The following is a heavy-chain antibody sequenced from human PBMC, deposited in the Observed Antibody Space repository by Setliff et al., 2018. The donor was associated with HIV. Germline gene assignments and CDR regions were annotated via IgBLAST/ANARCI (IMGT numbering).Heavy chain of an antibody. V-gene: IGHV4-59*12. J-gene: IGHJ5*02. CDR1: GGPISSYY. CDR3: ARSVRHRTVTMIVGRFDP. CDR2: TYYSGRT. D-gene: IGHD3-22*01. Sequence: SETLSLTCTVSGGPISSYYWSWIRQPPGKGLEWIGYTYYSGRTNYNPSLKSRVTISVDTSRNQFSLKLSSVTAADTAVYYCARSVRHRTVTMIVGRFDPWGQGALVTVSS.